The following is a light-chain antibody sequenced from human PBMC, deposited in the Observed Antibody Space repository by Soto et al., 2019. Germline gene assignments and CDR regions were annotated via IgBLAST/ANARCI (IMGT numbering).Light chain of an antibody. V-gene: IGLV1-40*01. CDR3: QSYDSSLSVV. Sequence: QAVVTQPPSVSGARGQRVTISCTGSSSNIGAGYDVHWYQQLPGTAPKLLIYGNNNRPSGVPDRFSGSKSGTSASLAITGLQAEDEADYYCQSYDSSLSVVFGGGTKLTVL. CDR1: SSNIGAGYD. J-gene: IGLJ2*01. CDR2: GNN.